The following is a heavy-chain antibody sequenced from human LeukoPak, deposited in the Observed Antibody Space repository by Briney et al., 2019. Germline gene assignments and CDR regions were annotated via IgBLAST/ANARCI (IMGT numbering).Heavy chain of an antibody. Sequence: PGGSLRLSCAASGFIFSSYGMHWVRQAPGKGLEWVAVIWSDGNNKYYADSVKGRFTISRDNSKNTLFMQMNSLRAEDTAVHYCAREIVVVPQYYFDYWGQGTLVTVSS. CDR3: AREIVVVPQYYFDY. J-gene: IGHJ4*02. CDR2: IWSDGNNK. V-gene: IGHV3-33*01. CDR1: GFIFSSYG. D-gene: IGHD3-22*01.